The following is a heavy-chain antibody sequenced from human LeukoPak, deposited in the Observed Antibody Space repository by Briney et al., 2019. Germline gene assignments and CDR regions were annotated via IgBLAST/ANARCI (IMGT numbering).Heavy chain of an antibody. J-gene: IGHJ4*02. Sequence: GGSLRLSCAASGFTFSSYSMNWVRQAPGKGLEWVSSISSSSSYIYYADSVKGRFTISRDNAKNSLYLQMNSLRAEGTAVYYCARVRMAAAGTLDYWGQGTLVTVSS. CDR3: ARVRMAAAGTLDY. CDR2: ISSSSSYI. D-gene: IGHD6-13*01. CDR1: GFTFSSYS. V-gene: IGHV3-21*01.